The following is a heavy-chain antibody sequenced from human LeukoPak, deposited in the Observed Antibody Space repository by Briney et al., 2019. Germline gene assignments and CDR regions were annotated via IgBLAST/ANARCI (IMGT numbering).Heavy chain of an antibody. CDR2: MNSDGTTT. J-gene: IGHJ5*02. D-gene: IGHD3-10*01. CDR1: GFSSSDYW. CDR3: ARGRGPYGWFDP. Sequence: GGSLRLSCAASGFSSSDYWMHWVRHAPGKGLVWVSRMNSDGTTTNYADSVKGRFTISRDNAKNTLYLQMNSLRAEDTAVYYCARGRGPYGWFDPWGQGTLVTVSS. V-gene: IGHV3-74*01.